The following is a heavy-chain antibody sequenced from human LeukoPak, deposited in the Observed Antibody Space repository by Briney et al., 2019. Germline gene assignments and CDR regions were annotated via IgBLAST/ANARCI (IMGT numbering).Heavy chain of an antibody. D-gene: IGHD2-15*01. CDR1: WFTFRYLC. V-gene: IGHV3-23*01. J-gene: IGHJ3*02. CDR2: ISGSGDDT. Sequence: GSLRLSFAASWFTFRYLCMKWVRQASGKGLEWVSSISGSGDDTYYADSVKGRFTISRDNSKNTLYLQMNSLRAEDTAIFYCANSGTSWWYPAFDIWGQGTMVTVSS. CDR3: ANSGTSWWYPAFDI.